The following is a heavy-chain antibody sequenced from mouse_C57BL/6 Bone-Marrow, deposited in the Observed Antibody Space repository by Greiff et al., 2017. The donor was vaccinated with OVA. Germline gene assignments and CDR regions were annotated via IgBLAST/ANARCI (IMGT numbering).Heavy chain of an antibody. CDR1: GFTFSDYY. D-gene: IGHD2-2*01. V-gene: IGHV5-12*01. CDR2: ISTGGGST. CDR3: ARHKGYDGGFAY. Sequence: EVKLQESGGGLVQPGGSLKLSCAASGFTFSDYYMYWVRQTPEKRLEWVAYISTGGGSTYYPDTVKGRFTISRDNAKNTLYLQMSRLKSEDTAMYYCARHKGYDGGFAYWGQGTLVTVSA. J-gene: IGHJ3*01.